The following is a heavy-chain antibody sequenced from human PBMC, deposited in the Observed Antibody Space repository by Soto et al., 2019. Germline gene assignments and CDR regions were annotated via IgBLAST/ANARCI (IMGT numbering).Heavy chain of an antibody. CDR3: ARQGLDCSGGSCYVDY. Sequence: GESLKISCKGSGYSFTSYWIGWVRQMPGKGLEWMGIIYPGDSDTRYSPSFQGQVTISADKSISTAYLQWSSLKASDTAMYYCARQGLDCSGGSCYVDYWGQGTLVTVSS. CDR1: GYSFTSYW. J-gene: IGHJ4*02. D-gene: IGHD2-15*01. V-gene: IGHV5-51*01. CDR2: IYPGDSDT.